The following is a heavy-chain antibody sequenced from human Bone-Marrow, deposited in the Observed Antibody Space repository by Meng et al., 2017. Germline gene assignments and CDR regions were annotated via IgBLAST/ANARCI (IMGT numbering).Heavy chain of an antibody. CDR3: ARGYYDSSGYYQFDY. D-gene: IGHD3-22*01. Sequence: GGSLRLSCAASGFTFSDYYMSWIRQAPGKGLEWVSYISSSGSTIYYADSVKGRFTISRDNAKNSLYLQMNSPRAEDTAVYYCARGYYDSSGYYQFDYWGQGTLVTVSS. J-gene: IGHJ4*02. V-gene: IGHV3-11*01. CDR1: GFTFSDYY. CDR2: ISSSGSTI.